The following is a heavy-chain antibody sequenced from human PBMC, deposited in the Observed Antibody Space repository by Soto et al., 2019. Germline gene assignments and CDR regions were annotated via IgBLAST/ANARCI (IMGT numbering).Heavy chain of an antibody. J-gene: IGHJ6*03. V-gene: IGHV4-39*01. CDR1: CGSIRSSSCY. CDR3: ARHEHCSSTSCYYYYYYMDV. Sequence: LVPLSLPCTVSCGSIRSSSCYWGWIRQPPGKGLEWIGSIYYSGSTYYNPSLKSRVTISVDTSKNQFSLKLSSVTAADTAAYYCARHEHCSSTSCYYYYYYMDVWGKGTTVTVSS. CDR2: IYYSGST. D-gene: IGHD2-2*01.